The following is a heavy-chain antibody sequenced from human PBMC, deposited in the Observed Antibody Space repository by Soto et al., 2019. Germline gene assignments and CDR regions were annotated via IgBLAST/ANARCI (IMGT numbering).Heavy chain of an antibody. CDR2: IIPIFGTA. D-gene: IGHD2-8*01. CDR1: EDTFRNYA. Sequence: QVELVQSGAEVKKPGSSVKVSCQASEDTFRNYAIRWVRQAPGQGLEWMGGIIPIFGTANYAQKFQGRVTITADTSANTVYLELSSLRSEDTAVYYCAADATAWQQMVPSDYWGQGTLVTVSS. V-gene: IGHV1-69*06. J-gene: IGHJ4*02. CDR3: AADATAWQQMVPSDY.